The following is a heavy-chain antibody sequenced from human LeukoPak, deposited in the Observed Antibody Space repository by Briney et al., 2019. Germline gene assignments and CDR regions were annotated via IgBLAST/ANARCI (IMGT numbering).Heavy chain of an antibody. Sequence: GGSLRLSCAASGFTFSRYWMHWVRQAPGKGLVWVSRINPDGSVTPSVDSVKGRFTFSRDNAKNTLYLQMNSLRAEDTAVYYRARGDEYDSSGYYYYFDYWGRGTLVTVSS. V-gene: IGHV3-74*03. CDR3: ARGDEYDSSGYYYYFDY. J-gene: IGHJ4*02. D-gene: IGHD3-22*01. CDR1: GFTFSRYW. CDR2: INPDGSVT.